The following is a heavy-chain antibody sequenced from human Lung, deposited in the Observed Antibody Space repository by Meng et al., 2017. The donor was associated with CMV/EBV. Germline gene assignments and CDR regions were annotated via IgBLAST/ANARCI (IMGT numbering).Heavy chain of an antibody. D-gene: IGHD4-17*01. CDR1: GFALSTSGVG. Sequence: LTESDPTPVTPQHTLTLSGTLLGFALSTSGVGVGWSRQHPGKALEWFARIYWHDDKPYSQPLKNRLTTTKKTYTNQLFLTLKNTDPVDKATYYCAPRHRLRDFDYWGQGTLVTVSS. V-gene: IGHV2-5*01. J-gene: IGHJ4*02. CDR2: IYWHDDK. CDR3: APRHRLRDFDY.